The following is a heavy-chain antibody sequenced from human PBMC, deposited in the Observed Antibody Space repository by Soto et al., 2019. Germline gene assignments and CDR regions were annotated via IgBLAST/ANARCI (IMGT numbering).Heavy chain of an antibody. D-gene: IGHD4-4*01. J-gene: IGHJ4*02. Sequence: GGSLRLSWAASGVTFSSYSRNWVRQAPGKGLEWVSYISSSSSTIYYADSVKGRFTISRDNAKNSLYLQMNSLRAEDTAVYYCARPHDYSNFYFAYWGQGTLVTVSS. CDR3: ARPHDYSNFYFAY. CDR1: GVTFSSYS. CDR2: ISSSSSTI. V-gene: IGHV3-48*01.